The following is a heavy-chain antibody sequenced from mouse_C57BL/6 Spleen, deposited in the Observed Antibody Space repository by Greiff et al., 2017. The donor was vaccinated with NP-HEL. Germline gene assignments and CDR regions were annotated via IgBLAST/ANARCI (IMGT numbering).Heavy chain of an antibody. CDR3: ARSREIGYSLYAMDY. V-gene: IGHV1-52*01. D-gene: IGHD2-12*01. CDR2: IDPSDSET. CDR1: GYTFTSYW. J-gene: IGHJ4*01. Sequence: VQLQQPGAELVRPGSSVKLSCKASGYTFTSYWMHWVKQRPIQGLEWIGNIDPSDSETHYNQKFKDKATLTVDKSSSTAYMQLSSLTSEDSAVYYCARSREIGYSLYAMDYWGQGTSVTVSS.